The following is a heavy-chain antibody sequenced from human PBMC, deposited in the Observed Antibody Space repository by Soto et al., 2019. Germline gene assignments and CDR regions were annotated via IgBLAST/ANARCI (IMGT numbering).Heavy chain of an antibody. CDR3: ASSIGYCSGGSCRDY. D-gene: IGHD2-15*01. J-gene: IGHJ4*02. CDR2: IYYSGST. Sequence: QVQLQESGPGLVKPSQTLSLTCTVSGGSISSGDYYWSWIRQPPGKGLEWIGYIYYSGSTYYNPSLKSRVTISVDTSKNQFSLKLRSVTAADTAVYYCASSIGYCSGGSCRDYWGQGTLVTVSS. CDR1: GGSISSGDYY. V-gene: IGHV4-30-4*01.